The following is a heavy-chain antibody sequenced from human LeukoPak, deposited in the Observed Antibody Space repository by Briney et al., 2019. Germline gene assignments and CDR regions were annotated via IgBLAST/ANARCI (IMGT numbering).Heavy chain of an antibody. Sequence: PGGSLRLSCTVSGFMFSSYAMNWVRQAPGKGLEWVSVISGTGDSTFYVDSVKARFTISRDNSKNTLFLQMNTLRADDTAVYYCARDPGITGTEDTFDYWGQGTLVTVSS. V-gene: IGHV3-23*01. CDR3: ARDPGITGTEDTFDY. D-gene: IGHD1-20*01. J-gene: IGHJ4*02. CDR1: GFMFSSYA. CDR2: ISGTGDST.